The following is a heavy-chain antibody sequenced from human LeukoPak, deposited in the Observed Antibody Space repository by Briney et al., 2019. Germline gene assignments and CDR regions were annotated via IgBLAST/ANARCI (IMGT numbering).Heavy chain of an antibody. D-gene: IGHD4-17*01. J-gene: IGHJ6*02. CDR2: INTNTGNP. V-gene: IGHV7-4-1*02. CDR3: ARETDDYGDYGYGMDV. Sequence: ASVKVSCKASGYTFTSYAMNWVRQAPGQGLGWMGWINTNTGNPTYAQGFTGRFVFSLDTSVSTAYLQISSLKAEDTAVYYCARETDDYGDYGYGMDVWGQGTTVTVSS. CDR1: GYTFTSYA.